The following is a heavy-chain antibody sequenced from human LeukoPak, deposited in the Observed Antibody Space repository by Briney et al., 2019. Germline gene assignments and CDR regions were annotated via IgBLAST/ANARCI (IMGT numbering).Heavy chain of an antibody. CDR3: AIHVDTAMATGY. Sequence: GASVKVSCKASGYTFTCYYMHWVRQAPGQGLEWMGWINPNSGGTNYAQKFQGRVTMTRDTSISTAYMELSRLRSDDTAVYYCAIHVDTAMATGYWGQGTLVTVSS. J-gene: IGHJ4*02. V-gene: IGHV1-2*02. CDR2: INPNSGGT. CDR1: GYTFTCYY. D-gene: IGHD5-18*01.